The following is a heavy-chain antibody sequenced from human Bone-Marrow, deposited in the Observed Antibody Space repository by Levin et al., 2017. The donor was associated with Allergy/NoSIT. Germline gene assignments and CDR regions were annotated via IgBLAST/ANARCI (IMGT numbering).Heavy chain of an antibody. D-gene: IGHD2-2*01. J-gene: IGHJ6*02. Sequence: SCAASGFTVSSNYMSWVRQAPGKGLEWVSVIYSGGSTYYADSVKGRFTISRDNSKNTLYLQMNSLRAEDTAVYYCARDNIVVVPAARKGEYYYYDYGMDGWGQGTTVTVSS. CDR2: IYSGGST. CDR1: GFTVSSNY. CDR3: ARDNIVVVPAARKGEYYYYDYGMDG. V-gene: IGHV3-66*01.